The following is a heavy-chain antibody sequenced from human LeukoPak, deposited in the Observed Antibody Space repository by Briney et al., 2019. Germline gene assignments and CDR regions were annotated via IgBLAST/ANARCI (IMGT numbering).Heavy chain of an antibody. V-gene: IGHV4-34*01. D-gene: IGHD1-26*01. CDR1: GGSFSGYY. J-gene: IGHJ4*02. CDR3: ARDKAVGATLFDY. Sequence: SETLSLTCAVYGGSFSGYYWSWIRQPPGKGLEWIGEINHSGSTNYNPSLKSRVTISVDTSKNQFSLKLSSVTAEDTAVYYCARDKAVGATLFDYWGQGTLVTVSS. CDR2: INHSGST.